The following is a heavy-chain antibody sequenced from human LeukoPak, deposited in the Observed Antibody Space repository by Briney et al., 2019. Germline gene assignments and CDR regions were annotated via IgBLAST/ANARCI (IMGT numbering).Heavy chain of an antibody. D-gene: IGHD3-3*01. CDR2: THSSGNT. V-gene: IGHV4-59*01. J-gene: IGHJ4*02. CDR1: GGSISNYY. CDR3: ARSLPGAIGAADF. Sequence: SETLSLTCTVSGGSISNYYWSWIRQPPGKGLEWIAYTHSSGNTGYNPSLKSRVTISLDTSKNHFSLKVTSMTAADTGVYYCARSLPGAIGAADFWGQGTLVTVSS.